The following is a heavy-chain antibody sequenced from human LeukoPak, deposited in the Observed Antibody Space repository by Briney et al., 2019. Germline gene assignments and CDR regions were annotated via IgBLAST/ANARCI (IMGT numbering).Heavy chain of an antibody. CDR1: GGSISSSSYY. J-gene: IGHJ4*02. Sequence: KPSETLSLTCSVSGGSISSSSYYWGWIRQPPGKGLEWIGSIYYSGSTYYNPSLKSRVTISVDTSKNQFSLKLSSVTAADTAVYYCARLLIWRIAVGTTNFDYWGQGTLVTVSS. D-gene: IGHD6-19*01. CDR2: IYYSGST. V-gene: IGHV4-39*01. CDR3: ARLLIWRIAVGTTNFDY.